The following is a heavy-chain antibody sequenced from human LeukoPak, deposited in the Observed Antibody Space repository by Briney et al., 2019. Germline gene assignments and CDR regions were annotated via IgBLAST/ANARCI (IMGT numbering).Heavy chain of an antibody. J-gene: IGHJ4*02. Sequence: GGSLRLSCAAYGFIFSNSWMNWVLQAPGKGLEWVANIKHDGSEKYYVDSVKGRFTISRDNAKNSVYLQMNSLRAEDKAVYYCARDAYKDRYFDYWGQGTLVTVSS. CDR1: GFIFSNSW. V-gene: IGHV3-7*01. CDR3: ARDAYKDRYFDY. D-gene: IGHD2-15*01. CDR2: IKHDGSEK.